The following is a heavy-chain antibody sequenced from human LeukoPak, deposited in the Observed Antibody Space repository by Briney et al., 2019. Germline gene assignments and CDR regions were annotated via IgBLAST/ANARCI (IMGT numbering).Heavy chain of an antibody. CDR1: GYTFSTYS. CDR2: ISAYNSYT. CDR3: ATTRGSHVLTPYFDY. D-gene: IGHD3-16*01. Sequence: ASVKVSCKASGYTFSTYSVSWVRQAPGQGLEWMGWISAYNSYTRYVEKFQGRVTMAIDTSTNTADMELRSLRSDDTAVYYCATTRGSHVLTPYFDYWGQGTLVTVSS. J-gene: IGHJ4*02. V-gene: IGHV1-18*01.